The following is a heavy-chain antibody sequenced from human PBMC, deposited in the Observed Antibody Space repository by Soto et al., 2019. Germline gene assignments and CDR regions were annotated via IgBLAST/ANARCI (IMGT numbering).Heavy chain of an antibody. CDR3: ARNYYDSGGGFDY. J-gene: IGHJ4*02. Sequence: EVQLVESGGGLIQPGGSLRLSCAASGFTVSSNYMSWVRQAPGKGLEWVSVIYSGGSTYYANSVKGRFTISRDNSKNTLYLQMKSLRAGDTAVYYCARNYYDSGGGFDYWGQGTLVTVSS. CDR1: GFTVSSNY. CDR2: IYSGGST. V-gene: IGHV3-53*01. D-gene: IGHD3-22*01.